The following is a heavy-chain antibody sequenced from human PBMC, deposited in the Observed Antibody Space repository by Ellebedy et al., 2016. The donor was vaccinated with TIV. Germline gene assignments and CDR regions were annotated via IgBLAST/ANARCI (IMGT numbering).Heavy chain of an antibody. CDR3: ARVRRGSSGMDV. CDR1: GYTFTANY. CDR2: INPDSGTT. D-gene: IGHD6-13*01. V-gene: IGHV1-2*02. J-gene: IGHJ6*02. Sequence: ASVKVSCKASGYTFTANYIHWVRQAPGQGLEWMGWINPDSGTTNFAQKFQGRVTMTRDTSITTAYMQLTRLEADDTAVYFCARVRRGSSGMDVWGQGTAVIVS.